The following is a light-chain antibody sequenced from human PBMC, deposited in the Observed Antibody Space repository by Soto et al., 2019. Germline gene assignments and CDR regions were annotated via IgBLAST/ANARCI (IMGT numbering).Light chain of an antibody. CDR2: AAS. CDR3: QKYNSAPWT. Sequence: DMQMTQSPSSLSASGGDGGSIGCRASQGINTWLAWYQQKPGNFPKLLIYAASSLQSGVPSRFSGSGSGTDFTLTISSLQPEDVATYYCQKYNSAPWTFGQGTKVDIK. CDR1: QGINTW. J-gene: IGKJ1*01. V-gene: IGKV1-27*01.